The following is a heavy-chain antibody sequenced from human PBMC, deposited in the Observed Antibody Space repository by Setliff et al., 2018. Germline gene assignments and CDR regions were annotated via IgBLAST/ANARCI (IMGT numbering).Heavy chain of an antibody. J-gene: IGHJ4*02. CDR1: GGSISSSSYY. Sequence: SETLSLTCTVSGGSISSSSYYWGWIRQPPGKGLEWIGSIYYSGSTYYNPSLKSRVTISVDTSKNQFSLKLSSVTAADRTLYYCTVYNTGSSKDHYWGQGTLVTVSS. CDR3: TVYNTGSSKDHY. V-gene: IGHV4-39*01. CDR2: IYYSGST. D-gene: IGHD2-8*02.